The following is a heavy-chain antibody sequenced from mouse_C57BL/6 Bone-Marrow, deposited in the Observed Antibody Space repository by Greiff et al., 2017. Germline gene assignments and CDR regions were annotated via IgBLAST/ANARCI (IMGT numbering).Heavy chain of an antibody. V-gene: IGHV1-15*01. CDR2: IDPETGGT. Sequence: VQLQQSGAELVRPGASVTLSCKASGYTFTDYEMHWVKKTPVHGLEWIGAIDPETGGTAYNQKFKGKAILTADKSSSTAYMELRSLTSEDSAVYYCTRKCYYYGISFADWGQGTLVTVSA. CDR3: TRKCYYYGISFAD. CDR1: GYTFTDYE. D-gene: IGHD1-1*01. J-gene: IGHJ3*01.